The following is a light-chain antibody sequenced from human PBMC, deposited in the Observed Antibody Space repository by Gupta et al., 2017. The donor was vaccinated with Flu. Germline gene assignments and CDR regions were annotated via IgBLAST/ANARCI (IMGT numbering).Light chain of an antibody. CDR3: QQYGTSPPYT. Sequence: EIVLTQSPGTLSLSPGERATLSCRASQSVSSRYLAWYQQKPGQAPRLLIYGASSRATGIPDRCSGSGSGTDFTLTISRREPEDFAVYYCQQYGTSPPYTFGQGTKLEIK. J-gene: IGKJ2*01. V-gene: IGKV3-20*01. CDR2: GAS. CDR1: QSVSSRY.